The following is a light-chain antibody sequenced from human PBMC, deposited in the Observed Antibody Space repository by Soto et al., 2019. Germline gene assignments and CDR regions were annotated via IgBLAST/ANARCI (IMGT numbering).Light chain of an antibody. CDR3: MQRIEFPLT. CDR2: GAS. J-gene: IGKJ4*01. Sequence: EIVLTQSPGTLSLSPGERVTLSCRASQSVRSSYLAWYQQKPGQPPRLLIYGASSRATGIPDRFSGSGSGTDFTLKISRVEAEDVGVYYCMQRIEFPLTFGGGTKVDNK. CDR1: QSVRSSY. V-gene: IGKV3-20*01.